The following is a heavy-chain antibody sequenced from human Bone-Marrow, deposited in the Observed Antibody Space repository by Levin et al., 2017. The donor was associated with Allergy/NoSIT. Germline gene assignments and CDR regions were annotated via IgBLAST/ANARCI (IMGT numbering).Heavy chain of an antibody. CDR3: ARRWLTRNCNISCYDFDH. CDR2: LNPNSGGT. V-gene: IGHV1-2*02. D-gene: IGHD2/OR15-2a*01. CDR1: GFTFSDYY. J-gene: IGHJ4*02. Sequence: EASVKVSCKASGFTFSDYYVFWVRQAPGQGLEWIGWLNPNSGGTHYAQKFQGRVTMTSDTAITTAYMELNSLRADDTAVYFCARRWLTRNCNISCYDFDHWGQGTLVTVSS.